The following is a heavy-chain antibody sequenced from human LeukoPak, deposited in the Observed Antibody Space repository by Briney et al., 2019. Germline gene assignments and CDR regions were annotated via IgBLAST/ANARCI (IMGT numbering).Heavy chain of an antibody. V-gene: IGHV4-59*01. CDR3: ARMVRGVIIGVYYFDY. Sequence: PSETLSLTCTVSGGSISPYYWSWIRQPPGKGLEWIGYIYYSGSTNYNPSLKSRVTISVDTSKNQFSLKLSSVTAADTAVYYCARMVRGVIIGVYYFDYWGQGTLVTVSS. D-gene: IGHD3-10*01. J-gene: IGHJ4*02. CDR1: GGSISPYY. CDR2: IYYSGST.